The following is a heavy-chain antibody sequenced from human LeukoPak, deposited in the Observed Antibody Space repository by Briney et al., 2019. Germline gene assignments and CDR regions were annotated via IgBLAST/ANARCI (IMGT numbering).Heavy chain of an antibody. J-gene: IGHJ4*02. CDR3: ARGPHWDPHFDY. V-gene: IGHV1-18*01. CDR1: GYTFTSYG. Sequence: GSVKVSCKASGYTFTSYGISWVRQAPGQGLEWMGWISAYNGNTNYAQKFQGRVTMTRDTSISTAYMELSRLRSDDTAVYYCARGPHWDPHFDYWGQGTLVTVSS. D-gene: IGHD7-27*01. CDR2: ISAYNGNT.